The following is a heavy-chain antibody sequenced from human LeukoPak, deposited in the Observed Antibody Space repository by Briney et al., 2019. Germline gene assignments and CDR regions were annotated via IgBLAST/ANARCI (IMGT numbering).Heavy chain of an antibody. CDR1: GGSISSYC. V-gene: IGHV4-59*01. CDR3: ARAPERWYSYGSYTYHYMDV. D-gene: IGHD3-10*01. Sequence: PSETLSLTCSVSGGSISSYCWNWIRQPPGKGLEWIGSISYSGSTNYNPSLESRVTISVDTSKNQISLKLSSVTAADTAIYYCARAPERWYSYGSYTYHYMDVWGRGTTVTVSS. J-gene: IGHJ6*03. CDR2: ISYSGST.